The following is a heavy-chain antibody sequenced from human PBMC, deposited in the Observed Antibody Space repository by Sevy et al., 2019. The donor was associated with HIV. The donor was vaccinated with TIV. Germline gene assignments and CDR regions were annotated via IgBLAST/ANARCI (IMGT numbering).Heavy chain of an antibody. CDR3: ARRMTTWDGFDI. Sequence: GGSLRLSCAASGFTFSTYNMIWVRQAPGKGLEWVSFISFSSNYIYYADSVKGRFTISRDNAKNSLYLQMNSLRAEDTAVYYCARRMTTWDGFDIWGQGTMVTVSS. CDR1: GFTFSTYN. D-gene: IGHD1-1*01. CDR2: ISFSSNYI. V-gene: IGHV3-21*01. J-gene: IGHJ3*02.